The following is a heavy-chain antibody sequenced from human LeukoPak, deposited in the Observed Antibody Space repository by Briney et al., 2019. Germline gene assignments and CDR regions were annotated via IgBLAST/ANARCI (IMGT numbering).Heavy chain of an antibody. Sequence: PGRSLRLSCATSGFTFSTYGMHWVRQAPGKELEWVTIISYDGTNKYYADSVKGRFTISRDNSKNTLDLQMDSLRAEDTAVYYRAKDLAPHRDGSHHGADAWGQGTLVTVSS. CDR2: ISYDGTNK. J-gene: IGHJ5*02. D-gene: IGHD5-24*01. CDR3: AKDLAPHRDGSHHGADA. CDR1: GFTFSTYG. V-gene: IGHV3-30*18.